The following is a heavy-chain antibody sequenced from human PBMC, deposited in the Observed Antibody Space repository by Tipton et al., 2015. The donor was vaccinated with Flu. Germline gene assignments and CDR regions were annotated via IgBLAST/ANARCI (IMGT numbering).Heavy chain of an antibody. CDR3: VRRTGYCSGTYCDWFDP. Sequence: VQLVQSGPEVKKAGESLKISCKGSGYRFTSYWIGWVRQMPGKGLEWMGIIYPDDSDTRYTPSFRGQVTISVDKSISTAYLQWSSLKASDSAMYYCVRRTGYCSGTYCDWFDPWGQGTLVTVSS. CDR2: IYPDDSDT. V-gene: IGHV5-51*03. CDR1: GYRFTSYW. J-gene: IGHJ5*02. D-gene: IGHD2-15*01.